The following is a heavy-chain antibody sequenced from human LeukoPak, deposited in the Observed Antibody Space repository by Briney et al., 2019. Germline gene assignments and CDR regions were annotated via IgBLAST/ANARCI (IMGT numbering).Heavy chain of an antibody. Sequence: ASVKVSCKASGYTFTSYYMHWVRQAPGQGLEWMGIINPSGGSTSYAQKFQGRVTMTRDTSTSTAYMELRSLRSDDTAVYYCARDGIAVAGTNYYYGMDVWGQGTTVTVSS. D-gene: IGHD6-19*01. V-gene: IGHV1-46*01. CDR2: INPSGGST. CDR3: ARDGIAVAGTNYYYGMDV. CDR1: GYTFTSYY. J-gene: IGHJ6*02.